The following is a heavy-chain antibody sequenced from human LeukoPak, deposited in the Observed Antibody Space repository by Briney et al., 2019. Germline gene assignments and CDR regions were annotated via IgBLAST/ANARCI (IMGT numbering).Heavy chain of an antibody. CDR3: ARIRGYDFWSGYPPTTDYYYYGMDV. Sequence: GGSLRLSCAASGFTFSDYYMSWVRQAPGKGLEWVANIKQDGSEKYYVDSVKGRFTISRDNAKNSLYLQMNSLRAEDTAVYYCARIRGYDFWSGYPPTTDYYYYGMDVWGQGTTVTVSS. J-gene: IGHJ6*02. V-gene: IGHV3-7*01. D-gene: IGHD3-3*01. CDR1: GFTFSDYY. CDR2: IKQDGSEK.